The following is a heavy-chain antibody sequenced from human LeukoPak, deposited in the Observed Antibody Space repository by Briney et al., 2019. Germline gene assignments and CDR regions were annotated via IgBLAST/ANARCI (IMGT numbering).Heavy chain of an antibody. J-gene: IGHJ4*02. D-gene: IGHD5-24*01. CDR1: GYTFTGYY. CDR2: INPNSGGT. CDR3: ARDGVEMATIPFDY. Sequence: ASVKVSCKASGYTFTGYYMHWVRQAPGQGLEWMGWINPNSGGTNYAQKFQGRVTMTRDTSISTAYMELSRLRPDDTAVYYCARDGVEMATIPFDYWGQGTLVTVSS. V-gene: IGHV1-2*02.